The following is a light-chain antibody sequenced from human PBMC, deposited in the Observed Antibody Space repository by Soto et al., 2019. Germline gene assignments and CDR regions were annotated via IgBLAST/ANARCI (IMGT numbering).Light chain of an antibody. J-gene: IGLJ3*02. CDR1: ISNIGIDT. CDR3: STWDDRLNGCV. V-gene: IGLV1-44*01. CDR2: NDD. Sequence: QSVLTQPPSVSGTPGLRVNISCSGGISNIGIDTVNWYQQLPGTAPKLLMFNDDKRPSGVPDRFSGSRSGTSASLAISGLQSDEEAVYFCSTWDDRLNGCVFGGGTKLTVL.